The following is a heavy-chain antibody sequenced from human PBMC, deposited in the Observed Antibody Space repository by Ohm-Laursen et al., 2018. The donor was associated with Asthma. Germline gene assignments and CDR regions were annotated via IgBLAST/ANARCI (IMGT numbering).Heavy chain of an antibody. V-gene: IGHV3-74*03. CDR3: ARSYYDFWSGYAY. CDR2: INNEGSST. CDR1: GFTFNYFW. J-gene: IGHJ4*02. D-gene: IGHD3-3*01. Sequence: SLRLSCAASGFTFNYFWMHWVRLAPGKGLEWLSRINNEGSSTTYADSVKGRFTISRDNAKNSLYLQMNSLRAEDTAVYYCARSYYDFWSGYAYWGQGTLVTVSS.